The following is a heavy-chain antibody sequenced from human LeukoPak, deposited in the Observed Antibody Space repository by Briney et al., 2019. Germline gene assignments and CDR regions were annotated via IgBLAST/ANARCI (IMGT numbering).Heavy chain of an antibody. CDR3: AKSPECGGDCYNLSD. Sequence: GGSLRLSCAASGFTFSSYAMSWVRQAPGKGLEWVSAISGSGVTTYLAVSVKGRFTISRDKSKNTLYLQMNSLRAEDTAVYYCAKSPECGGDCYNLSDWGQGTQVTVSS. CDR2: ISGSGVTT. D-gene: IGHD2-21*01. CDR1: GFTFSSYA. V-gene: IGHV3-23*01. J-gene: IGHJ4*02.